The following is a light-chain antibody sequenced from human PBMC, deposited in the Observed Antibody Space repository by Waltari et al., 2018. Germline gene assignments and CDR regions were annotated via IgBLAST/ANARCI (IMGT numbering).Light chain of an antibody. Sequence: EVVLTQSPGTLSLSPGEGATLSCRASQSISHYLAWYRKKPGQAPRLIIYHASSRATCIPDRFSGSGSGTDFSLTISRLEPEDFAVYYCQHYVNLPATFGQGTKVEIK. CDR3: QHYVNLPAT. CDR2: HAS. V-gene: IGKV3-20*01. J-gene: IGKJ1*01. CDR1: QSISHY.